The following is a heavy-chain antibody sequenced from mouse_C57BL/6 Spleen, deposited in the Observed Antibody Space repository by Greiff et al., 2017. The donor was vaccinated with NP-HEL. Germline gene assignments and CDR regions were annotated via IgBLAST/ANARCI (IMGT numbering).Heavy chain of an antibody. CDR2: IYPSDSET. D-gene: IGHD1-2*01. J-gene: IGHJ3*01. V-gene: IGHV1-61*01. CDR3: ARGGRTTAVY. CDR1: GYTFTSYW. Sequence: VQLQQPGAELVRPGSSVKLSCKASGYTFTSYWMDWVKQRPGQGLEWIGNIYPSDSETHYNQKFKDKATLTGDKSSSTAYMQLSSLTSEDSAVYYCARGGRTTAVYWGQGTLVTVSA.